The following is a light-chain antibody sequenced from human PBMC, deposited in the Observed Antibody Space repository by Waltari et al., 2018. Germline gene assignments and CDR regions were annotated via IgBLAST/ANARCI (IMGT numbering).Light chain of an antibody. CDR1: SLRTSY. CDR2: GKD. V-gene: IGLV3-19*01. CDR3: SSRNGRANQVV. J-gene: IGLJ3*02. Sequence: SSELTQDPAVSVPLGQTVRFTCQGDSLRTSYASWYQLKPGQAPVLVIYGKDKRPSEIPDRISGYSSGTTSSLTITGAQAEDEADDYCSSRNGRANQVVFAGGTKVTVL.